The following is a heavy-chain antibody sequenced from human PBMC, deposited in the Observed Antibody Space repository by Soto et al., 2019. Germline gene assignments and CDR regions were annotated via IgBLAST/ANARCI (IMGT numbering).Heavy chain of an antibody. CDR2: ISTHNGNT. J-gene: IGHJ4*02. CDR3: ARGRDGDY. D-gene: IGHD6-6*01. V-gene: IGHV1-18*01. CDR1: GYTFTSYG. Sequence: QVHLVQSGAEVKKPGASVKVSCKASGYTFTSYGITWVRQAPGQGLECMGWISTHNGNTDYAQKLQGRVIVTRDTSTSTAYMELRSLRSDDTAVYYCARGRDGDYWGQGALVTVSS.